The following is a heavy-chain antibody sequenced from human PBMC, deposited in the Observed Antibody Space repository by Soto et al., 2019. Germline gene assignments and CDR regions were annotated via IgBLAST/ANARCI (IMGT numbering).Heavy chain of an antibody. CDR3: ARDKGRTNCSSTSCYVMDTYYMDV. CDR2: ISSSSSYI. CDR1: GFTFSSYS. D-gene: IGHD2-2*01. J-gene: IGHJ6*03. Sequence: VQLVESGGGLVKPGGSLRLSCAASGFTFSSYSMNWVRQAPGKGLEWVSSISSSSSYIYYADSVKGRFTISRDNAKNSLYLQMNSLRAEDTAVYYCARDKGRTNCSSTSCYVMDTYYMDVWGKGTTVTVSS. V-gene: IGHV3-21*01.